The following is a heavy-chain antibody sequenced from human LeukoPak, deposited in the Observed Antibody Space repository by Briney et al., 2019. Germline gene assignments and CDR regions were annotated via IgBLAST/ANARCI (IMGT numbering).Heavy chain of an antibody. CDR3: ATFETSGGYCSGGSCYIY. CDR2: FDPEDGET. V-gene: IGHV1-24*01. J-gene: IGHJ4*02. CDR1: GYTLTELS. D-gene: IGHD2-15*01. Sequence: GASVKVSCKVSGYTLTELSMHWVRQAPGKGLEWMGGFDPEDGETICAQKFQGRVTMTEDTSTDTAYMELSSLRSEDTAVYYCATFETSGGYCSGGSCYIYWGQGTLVTVSS.